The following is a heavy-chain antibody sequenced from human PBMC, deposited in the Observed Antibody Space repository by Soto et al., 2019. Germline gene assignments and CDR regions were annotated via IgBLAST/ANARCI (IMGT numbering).Heavy chain of an antibody. CDR1: GYTFTDYG. D-gene: IGHD6-19*01. V-gene: IGHV1-18*04. CDR3: AREEGISDWHAFDY. Sequence: QVQLVQSGAEVQKPGASVKVSCKASGYTFTDYGISWVRQAPGQGLEWMGWISTYNGNTIYAQKIQCRVTMTTDTSTSTAYVELRSLRSDDTAVYYCAREEGISDWHAFDYWGQGTLVTVSS. J-gene: IGHJ4*02. CDR2: ISTYNGNT.